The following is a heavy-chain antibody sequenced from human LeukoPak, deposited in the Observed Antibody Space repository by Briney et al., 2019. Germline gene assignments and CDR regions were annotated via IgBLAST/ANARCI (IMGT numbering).Heavy chain of an antibody. Sequence: GGSLRLSCAASGFTFSSYAMSWVRQAPGKGLDWVSAISGSGGSTYYADSVKGRFTISRDNSKNTLYLQMNSLRAEDTAVYYCAKDLGTYYYDSSGYFDYWGQGTLVTISS. V-gene: IGHV3-23*01. J-gene: IGHJ4*02. CDR2: ISGSGGST. D-gene: IGHD3-22*01. CDR3: AKDLGTYYYDSSGYFDY. CDR1: GFTFSSYA.